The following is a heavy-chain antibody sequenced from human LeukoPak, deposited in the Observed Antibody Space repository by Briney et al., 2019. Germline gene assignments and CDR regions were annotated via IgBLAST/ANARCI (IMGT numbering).Heavy chain of an antibody. CDR3: ARLGGAGWSKDY. J-gene: IGHJ4*02. CDR1: GFTFSDYY. D-gene: IGHD6-19*01. V-gene: IGHV3-11*01. Sequence: PGGSLRLSCAASGFTFSDYYMTWIRQTPGKGLEWVSYISTSATITNYADSLKARFTVPRDDAKNSLYLQLNGLRAEDTAIYYCARLGGAGWSKDYWGQGTLVTVSS. CDR2: ISTSATIT.